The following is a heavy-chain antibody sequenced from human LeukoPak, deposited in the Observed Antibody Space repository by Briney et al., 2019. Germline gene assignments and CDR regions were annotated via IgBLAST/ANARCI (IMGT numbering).Heavy chain of an antibody. J-gene: IGHJ4*02. D-gene: IGHD6-13*01. CDR3: VAAAPAEFDY. V-gene: IGHV3-64D*06. CDR1: GFTFSSYA. Sequence: PGGSLRLSCSASGFTFSSYAMHWVHQAPGKGLEYVSAISSNGGSTYYADSVKGRFTISRDNSKNTLYLQMSSLRAEDTAVYYCVAAAPAEFDYWGQGTLVTVSS. CDR2: ISSNGGST.